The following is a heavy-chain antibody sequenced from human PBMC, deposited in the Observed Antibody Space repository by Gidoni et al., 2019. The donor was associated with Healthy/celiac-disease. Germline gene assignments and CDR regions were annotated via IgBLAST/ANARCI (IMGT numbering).Heavy chain of an antibody. CDR1: GFTFSRYA. V-gene: IGHV3-23*01. J-gene: IGHJ4*02. Sequence: EVQLLESGGGLVQHGWSLRLSCAASGFTFSRYAMSGVRQAPGKGLEWCSAISGSGGSTYYADSVKGRFTISRDNSKNTLYLQMNSLRAEDTAVYYCAKDKSYYYDSSGGFDYWGQGTLVTVSS. CDR2: ISGSGGST. D-gene: IGHD3-22*01. CDR3: AKDKSYYYDSSGGFDY.